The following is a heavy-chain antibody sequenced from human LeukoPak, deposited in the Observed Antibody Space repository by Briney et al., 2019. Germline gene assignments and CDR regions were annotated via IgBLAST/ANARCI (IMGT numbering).Heavy chain of an antibody. CDR1: GFTFSSYS. J-gene: IGHJ4*02. Sequence: GSLRLSCAASGFTFSSYSMNWVRQAPGKGLEWVPSISSSSSYIYYADSVKGRFTISRDNAKNSLYLQMNSLRAEDTAVYYCARDSLSLRTSAFDYWGQGTLVTVSS. V-gene: IGHV3-21*01. CDR2: ISSSSSYI. CDR3: ARDSLSLRTSAFDY. D-gene: IGHD3-16*01.